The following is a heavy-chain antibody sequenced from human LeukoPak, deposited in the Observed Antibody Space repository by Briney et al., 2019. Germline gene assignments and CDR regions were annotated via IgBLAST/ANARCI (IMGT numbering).Heavy chain of an antibody. V-gene: IGHV4-39*07. D-gene: IGHD1-26*01. J-gene: IGHJ6*03. CDR1: GGSISSSSYY. CDR3: ARGGLLSNYYYYYYMDV. CDR2: IYYSGST. Sequence: SETLSLTCTVSGGSISSSSYYWGWIRQPPGKGLEWIGSIYYSGSTYYNPSLKSRVTISVDTSKNQFSLKLSSVTAADTAVYYCARGGLLSNYYYYYYMDVWGKGTTVTVSS.